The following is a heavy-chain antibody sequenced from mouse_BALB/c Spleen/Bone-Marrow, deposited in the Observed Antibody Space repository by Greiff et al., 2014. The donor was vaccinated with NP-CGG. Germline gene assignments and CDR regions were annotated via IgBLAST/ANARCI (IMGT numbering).Heavy chain of an antibody. D-gene: IGHD1-2*01. V-gene: IGHV2-9*02. Sequence: VKLMESGPGLVAPSQSLSITCTVSGFSLTSYGVHWVRQPPGKGLEWLGVIWAGVSTNYNSALMSRLSIGKDNSKSQVFLKMNSLQTDDTAMYYCARITTATGAMDYWGQGTSVTVSS. CDR2: IWAGVST. J-gene: IGHJ4*01. CDR1: GFSLTSYG. CDR3: ARITTATGAMDY.